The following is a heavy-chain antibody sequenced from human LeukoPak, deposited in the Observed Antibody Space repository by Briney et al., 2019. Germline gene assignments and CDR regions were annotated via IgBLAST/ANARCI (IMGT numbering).Heavy chain of an antibody. Sequence: PGGSLRLSCSASGFTFSSYGMHWVRQAPGKGLEYLSAISPNGGNTYYADSVKGRFTISRDNSKNTLYLQMSSLRAEDTAVYYCARDAGYRFDYWGQGTLVTVSS. CDR2: ISPNGGNT. D-gene: IGHD5-18*01. CDR1: GFTFSSYG. V-gene: IGHV3-64D*09. CDR3: ARDAGYRFDY. J-gene: IGHJ4*02.